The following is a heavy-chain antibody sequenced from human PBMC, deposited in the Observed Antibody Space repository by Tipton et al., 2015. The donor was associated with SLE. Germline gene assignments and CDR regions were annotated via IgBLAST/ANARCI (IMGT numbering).Heavy chain of an antibody. CDR3: MVQGDPYYYGMDV. Sequence: TLSLTCTVSGGSISSSSYYWGWIRQPPGKGLEWIGSIYYSGSTYYNPSLKSRVTISVDTSKNQFSLKLSSVTAADTAVYYCMVQGDPYYYGMDVWGQGTTVTVSS. CDR2: IYYSGST. D-gene: IGHD3-10*01. V-gene: IGHV4-39*07. CDR1: GGSISSSSYY. J-gene: IGHJ6*02.